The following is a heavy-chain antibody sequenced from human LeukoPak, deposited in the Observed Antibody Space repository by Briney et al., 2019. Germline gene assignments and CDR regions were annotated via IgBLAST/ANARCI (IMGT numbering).Heavy chain of an antibody. D-gene: IGHD3-10*01. J-gene: IGHJ5*02. V-gene: IGHV4-39*01. Sequence: SETLSLTCTVSGASIRSSRYYWGWIRQPPGKGLEWIGSIYCSGSTYYNPSLKSRVTISVDTSKNQFSLKLSSVTAADTAVYYCARHFMVRGVIMNNWFDPWGQGTLVTVSS. CDR1: GASIRSSRYY. CDR3: ARHFMVRGVIMNNWFDP. CDR2: IYCSGST.